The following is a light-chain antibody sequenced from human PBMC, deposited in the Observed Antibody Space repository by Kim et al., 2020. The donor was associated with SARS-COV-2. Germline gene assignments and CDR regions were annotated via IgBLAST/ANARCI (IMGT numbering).Light chain of an antibody. J-gene: IGLJ3*02. CDR3: AVWDDSLKQGV. CDR2: SNN. V-gene: IGLV1-44*01. Sequence: ELTQPPTASGTPGQRVTISCSGSSSNIGSNNVVWYQQLPGAAPNLLIYSNNQRPSGIPDRFSGSRSGTSASLAISGLQSGDEADYYCAVWDDSLKQGVFGGGTQLTVL. CDR1: SSNIGSNN.